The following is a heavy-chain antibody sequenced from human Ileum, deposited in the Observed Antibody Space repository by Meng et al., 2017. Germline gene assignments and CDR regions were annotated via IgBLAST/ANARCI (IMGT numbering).Heavy chain of an antibody. CDR3: AKDITSGGFRSYDFWSGYGAYYYYGMDV. D-gene: IGHD3-3*01. Sequence: GGSLRLSCAASGFTFDDYAMHWVRQAPGKGLEWVSGISWNSGSIGYADSVKGRFTISRDNAKNSLYLQMNSLRAEDTALYYCAKDITSGGFRSYDFWSGYGAYYYYGMDVWGQGTTVTVSS. CDR2: ISWNSGSI. CDR1: GFTFDDYA. J-gene: IGHJ6*02. V-gene: IGHV3-9*01.